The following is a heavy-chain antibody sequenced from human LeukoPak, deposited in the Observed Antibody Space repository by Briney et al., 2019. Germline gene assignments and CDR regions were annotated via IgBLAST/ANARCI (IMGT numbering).Heavy chain of an antibody. D-gene: IGHD2-2*01. CDR3: ARGSSSVTLPGD. CDR2: IWYDGNNK. Sequence: GRSLRLSCAASGFTFSTYAMHWVRQAPGKGLEWVAVIWYDGNNKYYADPVKGRFTISRDNSKNTLYLQMNSLRVEDTAVYYCARGSSSVTLPGDWGQGTLVTVSS. CDR1: GFTFSTYA. V-gene: IGHV3-33*01. J-gene: IGHJ4*02.